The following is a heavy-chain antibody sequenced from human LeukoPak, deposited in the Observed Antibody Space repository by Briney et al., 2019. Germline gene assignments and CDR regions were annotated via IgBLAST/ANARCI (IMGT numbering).Heavy chain of an antibody. CDR1: GGSISSDH. CDR3: ARKNDFEI. CDR2: IFYSGRT. D-gene: IGHD2/OR15-2a*01. J-gene: IGHJ3*02. Sequence: PSETLSLTCTVPGGSISSDHWNWIRQPPGKGLECIGCIFYSGRTYYNPSLKSRVTISVDLSKGQFSLRLTSVTAADTAVYYCARKNDFEIWGQGTLVTVSS. V-gene: IGHV4-59*01.